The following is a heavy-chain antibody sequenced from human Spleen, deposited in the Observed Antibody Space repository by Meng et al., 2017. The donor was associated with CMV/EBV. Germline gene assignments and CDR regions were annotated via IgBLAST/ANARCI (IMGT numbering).Heavy chain of an antibody. CDR3: ARDASYDFWSGYYGMDV. CDR1: GFIFSNHD. Sequence: GGSLRLSCACSGFIFSNHDMNWVRQAPGKGLEWVSSLSSRSTYMYYADSVKGRFTISRDNAKNSLYLQMNSLRAEDTAVYFCARDASYDFWSGYYGMDVWGPGTTVTVSS. J-gene: IGHJ6*02. CDR2: LSSRSTYM. V-gene: IGHV3-21*01. D-gene: IGHD3-3*01.